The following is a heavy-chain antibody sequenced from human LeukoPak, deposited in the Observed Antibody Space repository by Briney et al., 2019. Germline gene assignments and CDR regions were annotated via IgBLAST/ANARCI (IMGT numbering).Heavy chain of an antibody. CDR3: ARGPRIAAPNQEEEWQVGLGE. J-gene: IGHJ1*01. CDR2: IIPIFGTA. V-gene: IGHV1-69*05. D-gene: IGHD6-13*01. Sequence: SVKVSCKASGGTFSSYAISWVRQAPGQGLEWMGGIIPIFGTANYAQKFQGRVTITTDESTSTAYMELSSLRSEDTAVYYCARGPRIAAPNQEEEWQVGLGEWGQGTLVTVSS. CDR1: GGTFSSYA.